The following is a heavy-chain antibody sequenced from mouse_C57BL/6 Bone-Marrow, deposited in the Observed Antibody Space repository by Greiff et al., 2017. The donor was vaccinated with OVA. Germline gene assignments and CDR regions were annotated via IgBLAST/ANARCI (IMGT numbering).Heavy chain of an antibody. CDR3: ASYDYDEGAWFAY. CDR1: GFTFSSYG. D-gene: IGHD2-4*01. Sequence: EVQLQQSGGDLVKPGGSLKLSCAASGFTFSSYGMSWVRQTPDKRLEWVATISSGGSYTYYPDSVKGRFTISRDNAKNTLYLQMSSLKSEDTAMYYCASYDYDEGAWFAYWGQGTLVTVSA. CDR2: ISSGGSYT. V-gene: IGHV5-6*01. J-gene: IGHJ3*01.